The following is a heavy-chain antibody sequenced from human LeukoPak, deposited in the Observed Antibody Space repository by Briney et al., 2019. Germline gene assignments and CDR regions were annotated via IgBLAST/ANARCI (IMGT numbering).Heavy chain of an antibody. V-gene: IGHV1-2*02. Sequence: ASVKVSCKASGYTFTGYYMHWVRQAPGQGLEWMGWINPNSGGTNYAQKFQGRVTMTRDTSISTAYMELSRLRSDDTAVYYCAMCLSGYYLGFDYWGQGTPVTVSS. CDR2: INPNSGGT. J-gene: IGHJ4*02. CDR3: AMCLSGYYLGFDY. CDR1: GYTFTGYY. D-gene: IGHD3-3*01.